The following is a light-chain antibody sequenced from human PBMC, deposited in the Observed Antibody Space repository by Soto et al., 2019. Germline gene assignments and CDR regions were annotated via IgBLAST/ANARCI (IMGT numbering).Light chain of an antibody. J-gene: IGKJ1*01. V-gene: IGKV1-5*03. CDR2: KAS. Sequence: DIQMTQSPSTLSASVGDRVTITCRASQSISSWVAWYQQKPGKTPKVLIYKASSLESGVPSRFSGSGSGKEFTLTISSLQPDDFATYCCQQYNSYPWTFGQGTKVEIK. CDR1: QSISSW. CDR3: QQYNSYPWT.